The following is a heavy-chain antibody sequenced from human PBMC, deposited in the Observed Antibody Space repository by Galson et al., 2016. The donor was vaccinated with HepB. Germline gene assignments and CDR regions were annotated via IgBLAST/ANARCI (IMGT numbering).Heavy chain of an antibody. CDR2: MTPNSGKT. D-gene: IGHD7-27*01. Sequence: SVKVSCKASGYTLSSYDINWVRQATGQGLEWIGWMTPNSGKTGYAQKFQGRVTLIRDTSISTAYMELTGLGSEDTAVYYCARNIYGTGDFDYWGQGTLVTVSS. J-gene: IGHJ4*02. V-gene: IGHV1-8*01. CDR1: GYTLSSYD. CDR3: ARNIYGTGDFDY.